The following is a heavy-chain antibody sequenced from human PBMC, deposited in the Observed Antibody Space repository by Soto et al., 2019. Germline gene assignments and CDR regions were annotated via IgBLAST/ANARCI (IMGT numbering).Heavy chain of an antibody. D-gene: IGHD2-2*01. J-gene: IGHJ4*02. CDR2: IYYSGTT. CDR1: GGSIISGYYY. Sequence: LSLTCTVSGGSIISGYYYWSWIRQPPGKGLEWIGHIYYSGTTSYNPSLKSRVPMSIASSKNQFSLELRSVTAADTAVYYCARATAYCGRTTCYPFDYWGQGTLVTGSS. CDR3: ARATAYCGRTTCYPFDY. V-gene: IGHV4-30-4*01.